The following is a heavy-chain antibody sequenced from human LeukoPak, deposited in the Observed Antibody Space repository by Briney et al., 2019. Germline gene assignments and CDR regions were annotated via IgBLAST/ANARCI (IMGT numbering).Heavy chain of an antibody. J-gene: IGHJ4*02. V-gene: IGHV1-69*04. Sequence: EASVKVSCKASGGTFSSYAISWVRQAPGQGLEWMGRIIPILGIANYAQKFQGRVTMTTDTSTSTAYMELRSLRSDDTAVYYCARDPGTSLDYWGQGTLVTVSS. CDR2: IIPILGIA. CDR1: GGTFSSYA. CDR3: ARDPGTSLDY. D-gene: IGHD2-2*01.